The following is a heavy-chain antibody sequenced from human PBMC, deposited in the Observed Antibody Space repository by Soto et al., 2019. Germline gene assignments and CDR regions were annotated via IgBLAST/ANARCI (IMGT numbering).Heavy chain of an antibody. CDR3: ARAGGDFDP. Sequence: PSETLSLTCTVSGGSISGHYWGWIRQPPGKAPEWIGQIFYSGGTNYNPSLEGRVTMSVDTSKSQSSLKLSSMTAADTAVYYCARAGGDFDPWGQGTLVTVSS. CDR1: GGSISGHY. CDR2: IFYSGGT. V-gene: IGHV4-59*11. J-gene: IGHJ5*02.